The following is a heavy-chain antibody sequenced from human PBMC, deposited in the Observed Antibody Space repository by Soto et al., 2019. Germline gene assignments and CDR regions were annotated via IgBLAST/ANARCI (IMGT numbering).Heavy chain of an antibody. Sequence: EVQLLESGGGLVQPGGSLRLSCAASGFTFSSYAMSWVRQAPGKGLEWVSAISGSGGSTYYADSVKGRFTISRDNSKNTLYLQMNSLRAEDTAVYYCAKPSYGGPFLAYYYMDVWGKGTTVTVSS. CDR1: GFTFSSYA. V-gene: IGHV3-23*01. J-gene: IGHJ6*03. CDR3: AKPSYGGPFLAYYYMDV. CDR2: ISGSGGST. D-gene: IGHD4-17*01.